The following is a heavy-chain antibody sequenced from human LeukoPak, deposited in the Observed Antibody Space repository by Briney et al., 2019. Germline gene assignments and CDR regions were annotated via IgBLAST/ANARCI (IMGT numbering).Heavy chain of an antibody. CDR2: IRTDGGST. CDR1: GFRFSNYW. J-gene: IGHJ4*02. V-gene: IGHV3-74*01. Sequence: NPAGSLRLSCAASGFRFSNYWIHWVRQAPAKGLVWVSRIRTDGGSTAYADFVKGRFTISRDNAKNTVYLQMNSLRADDTAVYYCARDMETGGRAFDSWGQGTLVTVSS. D-gene: IGHD2-8*02. CDR3: ARDMETGGRAFDS.